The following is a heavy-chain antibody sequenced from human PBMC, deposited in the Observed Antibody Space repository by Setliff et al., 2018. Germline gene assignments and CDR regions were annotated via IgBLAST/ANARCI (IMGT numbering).Heavy chain of an antibody. CDR1: GYTFNSYG. D-gene: IGHD3-22*01. CDR2: ISPYNGNT. CDR3: ARSSDSGYYHQRDAFDI. V-gene: IGHV1-18*01. Sequence: ASVKVSCKASGYTFNSYGINWLRQAPGQGLEWLGWISPYNGNTTYAQTVQDRITMATDTSTRTSYMELSSLRSGDTAVYFCARSSDSGYYHQRDAFDIWGQGTRVTVSS. J-gene: IGHJ3*02.